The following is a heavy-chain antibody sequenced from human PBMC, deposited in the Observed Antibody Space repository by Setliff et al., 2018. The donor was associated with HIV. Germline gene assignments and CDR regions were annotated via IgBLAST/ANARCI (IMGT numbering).Heavy chain of an antibody. J-gene: IGHJ4*02. CDR2: FDPEDGET. V-gene: IGHV1-24*01. CDR1: GGTFSNYA. Sequence: GASVKVSCKASGGTFSNYAINWVRQAPGKGLEWMGGFDPEDGETMYAQNFQGRVTMTQDTSTDTAYMEVSSLRSEDTAMYYCARDAGYSGSAWNYWGQGTLVTVSS. CDR3: ARDAGYSGSAWNY. D-gene: IGHD5-12*01.